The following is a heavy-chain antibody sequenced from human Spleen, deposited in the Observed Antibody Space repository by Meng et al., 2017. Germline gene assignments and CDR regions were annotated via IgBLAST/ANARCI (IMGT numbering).Heavy chain of an antibody. CDR2: IIPMFGSE. CDR1: GGIFRTFA. V-gene: IGHV1-69*06. CDR3: AIADLATTGGRLKPTDY. D-gene: IGHD1-1*01. J-gene: IGHJ4*02. Sequence: QGQLVQSGAEVKKPGSSVKVSCRASGGIFRTFAISWVRQAPGQGLEWMGGIIPMFGSEKYAQKFQDRVTITADTSTTTAYMDLNSLTSGDTAIYFCAIADLATTGGRLKPTDYWGEGTLVTVSS.